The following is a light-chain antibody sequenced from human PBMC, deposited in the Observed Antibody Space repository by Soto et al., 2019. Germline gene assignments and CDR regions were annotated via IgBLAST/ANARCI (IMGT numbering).Light chain of an antibody. V-gene: IGKV1-5*03. J-gene: IGKJ1*01. CDR2: KAS. CDR1: QSISSW. Sequence: DIQMTQSPSTLSSSVGDRVTITCRASQSISSWLAWYQQKPGKAPKLLIYKASSLESGVPSRFSGSGSGTEFTLTTISLQPDDFATYYCQQYNSSPLTFGQGTKVEIK. CDR3: QQYNSSPLT.